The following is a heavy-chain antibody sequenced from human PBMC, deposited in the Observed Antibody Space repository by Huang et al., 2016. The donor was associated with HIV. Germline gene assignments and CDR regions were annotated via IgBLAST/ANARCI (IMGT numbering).Heavy chain of an antibody. CDR2: IYYSGSP. V-gene: IGHV4-39*01. D-gene: IGHD3-22*01. CDR3: ARRQGSGYYFYFDY. Sequence: QLQLQESGPGLVKHSDTLSLNCTTSGGSIKSRNYYWGWVRQAPGKGLEWIGDIYYSGSPYYNPSLRSRVSLSVDTSKNQVTLKVNAVIAADTAVYYCARRQGSGYYFYFDYWGRGIPVTVSA. J-gene: IGHJ4*02. CDR1: GGSIKSRNYY.